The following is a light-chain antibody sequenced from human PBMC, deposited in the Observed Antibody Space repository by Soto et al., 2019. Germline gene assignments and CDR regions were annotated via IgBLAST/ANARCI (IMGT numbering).Light chain of an antibody. CDR1: QGIRNY. CDR3: QQVNNYPST. Sequence: DIQLTQSPSFLSASVGDRVTITCRASQGIRNYLAWYQQKPGRAPKLLMYIASTLQTGVPSRFSGSQSGTEFTLTISSMQPEDFATYYCQQVNNYPSTFGQGTRLEIK. V-gene: IGKV1-9*01. CDR2: IAS. J-gene: IGKJ5*01.